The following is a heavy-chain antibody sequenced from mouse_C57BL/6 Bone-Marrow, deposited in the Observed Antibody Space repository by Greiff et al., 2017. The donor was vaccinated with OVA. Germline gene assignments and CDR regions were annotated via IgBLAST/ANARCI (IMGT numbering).Heavy chain of an antibody. V-gene: IGHV1-64*01. J-gene: IGHJ2*01. Sequence: QVQLQQPGAELVKPGASVKLSCKASGYTFTSYWMHWVKQRPGQGLEWIGMIHPNSGSTNYNEKFKSKATLTVDKSSSTAYMQLSSLTSEDSAVYYCARVGEGYGYFDDWGQGTTLTVSS. D-gene: IGHD2-2*01. CDR2: IHPNSGST. CDR1: GYTFTSYW. CDR3: ARVGEGYGYFDD.